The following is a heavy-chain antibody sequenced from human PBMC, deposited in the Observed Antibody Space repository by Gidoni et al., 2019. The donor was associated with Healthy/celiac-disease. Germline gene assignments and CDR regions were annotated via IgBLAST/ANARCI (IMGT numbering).Heavy chain of an antibody. V-gene: IGHV4-34*01. D-gene: IGHD5-18*01. CDR3: ARARRGYSFYYYYYGMDV. CDR1: GGSFSGYY. Sequence: QVQLQQWGAGLLKPSETLSLTCAVYGGSFSGYYWSWIRQPPGKGLEWIGEINHSGSTNYNPSLKSRVTISVDTSKNQFSLKLSSVTAADTAVYYCARARRGYSFYYYYYGMDVWGQGTTVTVSS. J-gene: IGHJ6*02. CDR2: INHSGST.